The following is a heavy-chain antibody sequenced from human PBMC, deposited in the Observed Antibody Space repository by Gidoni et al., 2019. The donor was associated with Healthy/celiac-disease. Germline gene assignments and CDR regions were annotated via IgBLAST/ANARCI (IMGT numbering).Heavy chain of an antibody. Sequence: EVQLLESGGGLVQPGGSLRLSCAASGFTFSSYAMSWVRQAPGKGLEWVSAISGSGGSTYYADSVKGRFTISRDNSKNTLYLQMNSLRAEDTAVYYCAGGFLEWYGFDYWGQGTLVTVSS. CDR3: AGGFLEWYGFDY. D-gene: IGHD3-3*01. CDR2: ISGSGGST. CDR1: GFTFSSYA. V-gene: IGHV3-23*01. J-gene: IGHJ4*02.